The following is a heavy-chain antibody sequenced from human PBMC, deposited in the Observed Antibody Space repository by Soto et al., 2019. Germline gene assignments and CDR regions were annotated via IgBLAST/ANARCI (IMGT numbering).Heavy chain of an antibody. CDR1: VGSISSYY. V-gene: IGHV4-59*01. Sequence: QVQLQESGPGLVKPSETVSLICTVSVGSISSYYWSWIRQPPGKGLEWIGYIYYTGSTNYNPSLKSRLTISVDTSKNQFSLKLISVTAADTAVYYCARGVDGYNFKGSYDYWGQGTLVTVSS. CDR2: IYYTGST. J-gene: IGHJ4*02. CDR3: ARGVDGYNFKGSYDY. D-gene: IGHD5-12*01.